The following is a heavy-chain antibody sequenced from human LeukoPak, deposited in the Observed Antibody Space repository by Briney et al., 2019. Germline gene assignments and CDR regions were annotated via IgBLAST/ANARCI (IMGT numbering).Heavy chain of an antibody. CDR3: ARGRLFTIFGVVINNWFDP. CDR2: IYYSGST. CDR1: GGSISSSSYY. V-gene: IGHV4-39*07. J-gene: IGHJ5*02. Sequence: SETLPLTCTVSGGSISSSSYYWGWIRQPPGKGLEWIGSIYYSGSTYYNPSLKSRVTISVDTSKNQFSLKLSSVTAADTAVYYCARGRLFTIFGVVINNWFDPWGQGTLVTVSS. D-gene: IGHD3-3*01.